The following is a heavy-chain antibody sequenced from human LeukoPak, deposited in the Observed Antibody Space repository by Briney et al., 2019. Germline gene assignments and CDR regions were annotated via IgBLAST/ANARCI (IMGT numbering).Heavy chain of an antibody. CDR3: ARADGSGWSFGVDY. Sequence: SQTLSLTCTVSGGSISSGSYYWSWLRQPAGKGLEWIGRIYTSGSTKYNPSLKSRVTISVDTSKNQFSLKLSSVTAADTAVYYCARADGSGWSFGVDYWGQGTLVTVSS. CDR1: GGSISSGSYY. CDR2: IYTSGST. V-gene: IGHV4-61*02. D-gene: IGHD6-19*01. J-gene: IGHJ4*02.